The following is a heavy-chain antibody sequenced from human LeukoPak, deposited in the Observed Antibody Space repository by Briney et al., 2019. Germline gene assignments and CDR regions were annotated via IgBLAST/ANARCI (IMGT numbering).Heavy chain of an antibody. D-gene: IGHD3-9*01. V-gene: IGHV3-23*01. Sequence: PGGSLRLSCAASGFTFSSYAMSWVRQAPGKGLEWVSAISGSGGSTYYADSVKGRFTISRGNSKNTLYLQMNSLRAEDTAVYYCAKSPHYDILTGYYREDYWGQGTLVTVSS. J-gene: IGHJ4*02. CDR3: AKSPHYDILTGYYREDY. CDR2: ISGSGGST. CDR1: GFTFSSYA.